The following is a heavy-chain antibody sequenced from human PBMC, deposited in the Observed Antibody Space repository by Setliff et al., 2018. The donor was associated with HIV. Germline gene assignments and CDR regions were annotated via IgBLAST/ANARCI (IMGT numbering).Heavy chain of an antibody. CDR1: GFTFSSYA. Sequence: GGSLRLSCAASGFTFSSYAMSWVRQAPGKGLQWVSVISGSGSSTYHADSVKGRFTISRDNSKNTLSLQINSLRAEDTAVYYCARDSSRGYLDWLSLKYYYSYYIDVWGKGTTVTVSS. CDR3: ARDSSRGYLDWLSLKYYYSYYIDV. CDR2: ISGSGSST. D-gene: IGHD3-9*01. J-gene: IGHJ6*03. V-gene: IGHV3-23*01.